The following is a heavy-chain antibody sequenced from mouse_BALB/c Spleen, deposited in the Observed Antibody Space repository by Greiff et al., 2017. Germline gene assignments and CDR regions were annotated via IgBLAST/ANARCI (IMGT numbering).Heavy chain of an antibody. J-gene: IGHJ4*01. D-gene: IGHD1-2*01. CDR1: GFSLTSYG. CDR2: IWAGGST. V-gene: IGHV2-9*02. CDR3: ARVSTTASYAMDY. Sequence: VKLMESGPGLVAPSQSLSITCTVSGFSLTSYGVHWVRQPPGKGLEWLGVIWAGGSTNYNSALMSRLSISKDNSKSQVFLKMNSLQTDDTAMYYCARVSTTASYAMDYWGQGTSVTVSS.